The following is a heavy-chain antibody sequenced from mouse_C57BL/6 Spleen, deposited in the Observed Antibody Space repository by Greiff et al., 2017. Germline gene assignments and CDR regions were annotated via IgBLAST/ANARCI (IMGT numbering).Heavy chain of an antibody. CDR2: ICDGGSYT. Sequence: EVKLMESGGGLVKPGGSLKLSCAASGFTFSSYAMSWVRQTPEKRLEWVATICDGGSYTYYPDNVKGRFTISRDNAKNNLYLQMSHLKSEDTAMYYCARELRLRAMDYWGQGTSVTVSS. D-gene: IGHD3-2*02. J-gene: IGHJ4*01. CDR3: ARELRLRAMDY. CDR1: GFTFSSYA. V-gene: IGHV5-4*01.